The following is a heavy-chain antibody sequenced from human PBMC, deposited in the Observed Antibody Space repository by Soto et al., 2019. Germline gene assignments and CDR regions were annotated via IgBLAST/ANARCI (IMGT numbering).Heavy chain of an antibody. D-gene: IGHD1-20*01. V-gene: IGHV1-18*01. Sequence: QVQLVQSGAEVKKPGASVKVSCKASGYTFTKSGISWVRQAPGQGLEWMGWISAYNGMTNYAQKIQGRLTMTTDTATSTAYMDLRSLRSDDTAVYYCATDWPRITDTTTMIYWGQGTLVTVSS. CDR1: GYTFTKSG. CDR3: ATDWPRITDTTTMIY. J-gene: IGHJ4*02. CDR2: ISAYNGMT.